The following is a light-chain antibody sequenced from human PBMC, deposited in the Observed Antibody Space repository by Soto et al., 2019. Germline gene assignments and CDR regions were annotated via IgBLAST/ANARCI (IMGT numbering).Light chain of an antibody. Sequence: DIQMTQSPSTLSASIGDRVTITCRASQSISKWLAWHQQKPGKAPKLLIYDASSLQSGVPPRFSGSGSGTEFTLTIRSLQPEDFGTYYCQQSFSTPRTFGQGTKVDIK. CDR1: QSISKW. J-gene: IGKJ1*01. CDR2: DAS. CDR3: QQSFSTPRT. V-gene: IGKV1-5*01.